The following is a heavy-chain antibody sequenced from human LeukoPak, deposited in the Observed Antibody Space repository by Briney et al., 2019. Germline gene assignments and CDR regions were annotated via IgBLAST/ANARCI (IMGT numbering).Heavy chain of an antibody. CDR3: ARCPRWAHFDY. V-gene: IGHV3-48*03. D-gene: IGHD4-23*01. CDR2: ISSSGRAI. J-gene: IGHJ4*02. CDR1: GFTFSSYE. Sequence: GRSLRLSCAGSGFTFSSYEVNWVRQAPGKGLEWVSYISSSGRAIYYADSVKGRFTVSRDNAKNSLYLQMNSLRAEDTAVYYCARCPRWAHFDYWGQGTLVTVSS.